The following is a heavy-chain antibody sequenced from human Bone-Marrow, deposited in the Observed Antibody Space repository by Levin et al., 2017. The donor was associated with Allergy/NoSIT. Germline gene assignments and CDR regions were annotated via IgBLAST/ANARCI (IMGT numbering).Heavy chain of an antibody. J-gene: IGHJ3*02. V-gene: IGHV5-51*01. CDR3: ARLPRRITGTNPDDAFDI. Sequence: GGSLRLSCQGAGYDFSTYWIGWVRQIPGKGLEWMGNIYPGDSDTRYSPSFEGQVIISVDTSIHTAFLKWSSLKASDTAIYYCARLPRRITGTNPDDAFDIWGQGTMVTVSP. CDR2: IYPGDSDT. CDR1: GYDFSTYW. D-gene: IGHD1/OR15-1a*01.